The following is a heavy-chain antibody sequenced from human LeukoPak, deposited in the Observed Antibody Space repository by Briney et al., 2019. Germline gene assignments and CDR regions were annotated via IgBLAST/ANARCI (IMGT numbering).Heavy chain of an antibody. CDR2: IYSGGST. Sequence: GGSLRLSCAASGFTFSSYAMSWVRQAPGKGLEWVSVIYSGGSTYYADSVKGRFTISRDNSKNRLYLQMNSLRGEDMAVYYCARLDDMAFDYWGQGTRVSVFS. V-gene: IGHV3-53*01. D-gene: IGHD3-22*01. CDR3: ARLDDMAFDY. CDR1: GFTFSSYA. J-gene: IGHJ4*02.